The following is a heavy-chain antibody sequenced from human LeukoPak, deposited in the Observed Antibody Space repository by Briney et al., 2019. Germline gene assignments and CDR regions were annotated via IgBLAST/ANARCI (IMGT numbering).Heavy chain of an antibody. D-gene: IGHD2-2*01. CDR2: IYYSGST. V-gene: IGHV4-59*08. CDR3: ARLPTSDYYYYGMDA. Sequence: SETLSLTCTVSGGSISSYYWSWIRQPPGKGLEWIGYIYYSGSTNYNPSLKSRVTISVDTSKNQFSLKLSSVTAADTAVYYCARLPTSDYYYYGMDAWGQGTTVTVSS. CDR1: GGSISSYY. J-gene: IGHJ6*02.